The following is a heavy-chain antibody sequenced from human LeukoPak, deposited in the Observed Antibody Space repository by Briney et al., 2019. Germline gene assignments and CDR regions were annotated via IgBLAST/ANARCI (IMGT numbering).Heavy chain of an antibody. CDR3: ARGAPGGNDYGDY. CDR2: IFHSGST. J-gene: IGHJ4*02. Sequence: SETLSLTCTVSGASISSYYWSWIRQPPGKGLEWIGYIFHSGSTNYNPSLKSRVTISVDTSKNQLSLKLSSVTVADTAVYYCARGAPGGNDYGDYWGQGTLVTVSS. CDR1: GASISSYY. V-gene: IGHV4-59*01.